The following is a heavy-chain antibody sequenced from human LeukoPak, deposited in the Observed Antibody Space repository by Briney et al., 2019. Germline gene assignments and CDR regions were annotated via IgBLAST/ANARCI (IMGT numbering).Heavy chain of an antibody. J-gene: IGHJ6*03. V-gene: IGHV1-69*06. D-gene: IGHD2-15*01. CDR2: IIPIFGTA. Sequence: ASVKVSCKASGYTFTSYGISWVRQAPGQGLEWMGGIIPIFGTANYAQKFQGRVTITADKSTSTAYMELSSLRSEDTAVYYCARDFRGATSAGYCSGGSCYSPYYYYYYMDVWGKGTTVTVSS. CDR1: GYTFTSYG. CDR3: ARDFRGATSAGYCSGGSCYSPYYYYYYMDV.